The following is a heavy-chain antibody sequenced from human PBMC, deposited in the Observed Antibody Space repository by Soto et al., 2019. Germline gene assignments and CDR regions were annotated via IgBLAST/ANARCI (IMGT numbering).Heavy chain of an antibody. J-gene: IGHJ4*02. V-gene: IGHV3-21*01. CDR2: ISSTTNYI. Sequence: GGSLRLSCAASGFTFSRYSMNWVRQAPGKVLEWVSSISSTTNYIYYADSMKGRFTVSRDNAKNSAYLDMNSLSAEDTAVYYCARESEDLTSNFDYWGQGXLVTVYS. CDR3: ARESEDLTSNFDY. CDR1: GFTFSRYS.